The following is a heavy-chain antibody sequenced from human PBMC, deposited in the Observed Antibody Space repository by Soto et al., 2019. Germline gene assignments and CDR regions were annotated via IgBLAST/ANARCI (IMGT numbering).Heavy chain of an antibody. V-gene: IGHV4-59*01. CDR2: VYYTGTT. CDR3: ARDLSAVPRAFDY. CDR1: GCSISSYF. D-gene: IGHD6-13*01. J-gene: IGHJ4*02. Sequence: QVQLQESGPGLLKPSETLSLTCTVSGCSISSYFYIWVRQPPGKGLEWIGSVYYTGTTYYNPSLKSRVTISVYTSKTQFSLNLRSVTAADTDVYYCARDLSAVPRAFDYWGRGTLVTVSS.